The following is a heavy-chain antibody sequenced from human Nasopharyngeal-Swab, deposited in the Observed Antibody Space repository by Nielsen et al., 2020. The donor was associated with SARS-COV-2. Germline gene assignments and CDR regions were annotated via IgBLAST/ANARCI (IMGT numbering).Heavy chain of an antibody. CDR3: AREDDFWSGSTDYYYYYYMDV. Sequence: WIRQPPGKGLEWVSSISSSSSYIYYADSVKGRFTISRDNAKSSLYLQMNSLRAEDTAVYYCAREDDFWSGSTDYYYYYYMDVWGKGTTVTVSS. J-gene: IGHJ6*03. V-gene: IGHV3-21*01. CDR2: ISSSSSYI. D-gene: IGHD3-3*01.